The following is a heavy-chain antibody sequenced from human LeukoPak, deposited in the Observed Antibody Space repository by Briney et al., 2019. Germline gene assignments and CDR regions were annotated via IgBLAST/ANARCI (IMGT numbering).Heavy chain of an antibody. V-gene: IGHV1-69*13. CDR1: GGTFSSYA. D-gene: IGHD2-2*01. CDR2: IIPIFGTA. Sequence: SVKVSCKASGGTFSSYAISWVRQAPGQGLEWMGGIIPIFGTANYAQKFQGRVTITADESTSTAYMELSSLRSEDTAVYYCASGVVPAAPSKYYYYYYGMDVWGQGTTVTVSS. J-gene: IGHJ6*02. CDR3: ASGVVPAAPSKYYYYYYGMDV.